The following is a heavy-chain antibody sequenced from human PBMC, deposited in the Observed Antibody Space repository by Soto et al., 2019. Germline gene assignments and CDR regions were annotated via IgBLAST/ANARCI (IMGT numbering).Heavy chain of an antibody. D-gene: IGHD6-13*01. CDR2: IWYDGSNK. Sequence: QVQLVESGGGVVQPGRSLRLSRAASGFTFSSYGMHWVRQAPGKGLEWVAVIWYDGSNKYYADSVKGRFTISRDNSKNTLYLQMNSLRAEDTAVYYCAREEQLVLRDWGQGTLVTVSS. V-gene: IGHV3-33*01. J-gene: IGHJ4*02. CDR3: AREEQLVLRD. CDR1: GFTFSSYG.